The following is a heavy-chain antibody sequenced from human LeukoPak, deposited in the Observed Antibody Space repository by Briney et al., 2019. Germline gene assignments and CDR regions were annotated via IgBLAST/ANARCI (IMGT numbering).Heavy chain of an antibody. Sequence: GGSLRLSCAASGFTFSSYWMHWVRQAPGKGLEWVSVVSGRGDSAYNAESVKGRFTISRDNSQNTLYLQMNSLRAEDTAVYYCAKGITTAARAAVFDYWGQGILVTVSS. V-gene: IGHV3-23*01. D-gene: IGHD2-2*01. J-gene: IGHJ4*02. CDR3: AKGITTAARAAVFDY. CDR1: GFTFSSYW. CDR2: VSGRGDSA.